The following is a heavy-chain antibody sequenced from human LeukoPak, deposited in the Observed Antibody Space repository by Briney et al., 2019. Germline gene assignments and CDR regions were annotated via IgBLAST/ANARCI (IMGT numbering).Heavy chain of an antibody. CDR2: ISSSSSTI. Sequence: GGSLRLSCAASGFTFSSYSMNWVRQAPGKGLEWVSYISSSSSTIYYADSVKGRFTISRDNAKNSLYLQMNSLRAEDTAVYYCARLGSPDFWSGYYTHFPDAFDIWGQGTMVTVSS. CDR3: ARLGSPDFWSGYYTHFPDAFDI. J-gene: IGHJ3*02. V-gene: IGHV3-48*04. D-gene: IGHD3-3*01. CDR1: GFTFSSYS.